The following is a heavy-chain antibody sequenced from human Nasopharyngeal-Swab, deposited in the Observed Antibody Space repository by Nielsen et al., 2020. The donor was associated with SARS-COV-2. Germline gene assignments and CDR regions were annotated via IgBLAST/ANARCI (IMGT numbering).Heavy chain of an antibody. Sequence: GGSLRLSCAASGFTFSDYYMSWIRQAPGKGLKWVSQISSSASTKKYADSVKGRFTISRDNAKNSLYLQMNSLRGEDTAVYYCARDRKGYTYGSDSFDFWGQGTMVTVSS. CDR3: ARDRKGYTYGSDSFDF. J-gene: IGHJ3*01. V-gene: IGHV3-11*04. CDR2: ISSSASTK. CDR1: GFTFSDYY. D-gene: IGHD5-18*01.